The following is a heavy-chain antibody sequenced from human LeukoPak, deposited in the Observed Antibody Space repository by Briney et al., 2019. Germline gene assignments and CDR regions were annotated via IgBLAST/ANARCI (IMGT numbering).Heavy chain of an antibody. CDR2: IKEDGSAT. D-gene: IGHD3-22*01. CDR3: ARDHNDGYNFY. V-gene: IGHV3-7*01. CDR1: GFGFSSDW. J-gene: IGHJ4*02. Sequence: PGGSLRLSCVASGFGFSSDWVTWVRQAPGKGLEWVANIKEDGSATYYAGSVKGRFIISRDNAKNSLYLQMNSLRVEDTAVYFCARDHNDGYNFYWGQGAVVTVSS.